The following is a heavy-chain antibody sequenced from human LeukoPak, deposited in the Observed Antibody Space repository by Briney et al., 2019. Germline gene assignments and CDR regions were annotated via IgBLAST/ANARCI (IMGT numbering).Heavy chain of an antibody. CDR2: ISGSGDSR. D-gene: IGHD6-13*01. J-gene: IGHJ6*03. CDR3: ARDRGVSSSWYAAYYYYYYYMDV. Sequence: GGSLRLSCEASGFTFSSYGMTWVRQAPGNGLQWVSGISGSGDSRDYADSVKGRFTISRDNSKNTLYLQMNSLRAEDTAVYYCARDRGVSSSWYAAYYYYYYYMDVWGKGTTVTISS. V-gene: IGHV3-23*01. CDR1: GFTFSSYG.